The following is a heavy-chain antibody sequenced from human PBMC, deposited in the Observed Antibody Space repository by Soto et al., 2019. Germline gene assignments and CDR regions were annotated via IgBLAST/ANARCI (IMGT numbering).Heavy chain of an antibody. CDR2: ISGYNGNT. J-gene: IGHJ4*01. CDR1: GYTFTGYG. CDR3: ARAHLGYDGYYDDY. Sequence: QVQLVQSGAEVKKPGASVKVSCKASGYTFTGYGISWVRQAPGQGPEWMGWISGYNGNTNYAQKFQARLTMTTDTSTSTAYMDMRSRRSEDTAVYDCARAHLGYDGYYDDYCGHGAMVTVS. V-gene: IGHV1-18*01. D-gene: IGHD5-12*01.